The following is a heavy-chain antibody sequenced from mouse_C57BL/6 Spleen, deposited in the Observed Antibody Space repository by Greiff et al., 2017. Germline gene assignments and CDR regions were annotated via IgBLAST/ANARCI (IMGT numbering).Heavy chain of an antibody. CDR1: GFTFSSYG. CDR2: ISSGGSYT. V-gene: IGHV5-6*01. CDR3: ARRGVTTRGYAMDY. D-gene: IGHD2-5*01. Sequence: EVQLVESGGDLVKPGGSLKLSCAASGFTFSSYGMSWVRQTPDKRLEWVATISSGGSYTYYPDSVKGRFTISRDNAKNTLYLQMSSLKSEDTAMYYCARRGVTTRGYAMDYWGQGTSVTVSS. J-gene: IGHJ4*01.